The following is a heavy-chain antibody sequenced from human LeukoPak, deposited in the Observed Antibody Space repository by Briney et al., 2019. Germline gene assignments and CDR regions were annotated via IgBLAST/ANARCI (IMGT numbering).Heavy chain of an antibody. CDR3: ARVYGSGSYYSSSKTYYFDY. Sequence: PSQTLSLTCTVSGGSISSGGYYWSWIRQHPGKGLEWIGYIYYSGSTYYNPSLKSRVTISVDTSKNQFSLKLSSVTAADTAVYYCARVYGSGSYYSSSKTYYFDYWGQGTLVTVSS. J-gene: IGHJ4*02. CDR2: IYYSGST. V-gene: IGHV4-31*03. CDR1: GGSISSGGYY. D-gene: IGHD3-10*01.